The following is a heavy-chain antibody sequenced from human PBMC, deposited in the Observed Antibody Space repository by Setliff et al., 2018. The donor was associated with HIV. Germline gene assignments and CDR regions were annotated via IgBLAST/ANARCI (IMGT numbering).Heavy chain of an antibody. D-gene: IGHD6-13*01. CDR3: ARHRDPPGSSWIYYYYYMDL. CDR1: SGSFSGYR. J-gene: IGHJ6*03. CDR2: IYQSGST. Sequence: SETLSLTCAVYSGSFSGYRWTWIRQPPGKRLEWLGSIYQSGSTSYNPSLSSRLTISVDTSKNQVSLRLSSVTAADTGVYYCARHRDPPGSSWIYYYYYMDLWGEGTTVTVSS. V-gene: IGHV4-34*01.